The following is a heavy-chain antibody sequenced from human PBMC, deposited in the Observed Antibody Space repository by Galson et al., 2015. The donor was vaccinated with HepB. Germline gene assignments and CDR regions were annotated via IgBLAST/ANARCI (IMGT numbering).Heavy chain of an antibody. V-gene: IGHV1-24*01. D-gene: IGHD6-13*01. CDR3: AAGSDIPAGVDY. J-gene: IGHJ4*02. CDR2: FDPEDDET. CDR1: AYSITDLS. Sequence: SVKVSCKVSAYSITDLSIHWVRQAPGKGLEWMGSFDPEDDETIQAQPFQGRVTLTADTSTDTAYMELSSLTSEDTAVYYCAAGSDIPAGVDYRGQGTLVTVSS.